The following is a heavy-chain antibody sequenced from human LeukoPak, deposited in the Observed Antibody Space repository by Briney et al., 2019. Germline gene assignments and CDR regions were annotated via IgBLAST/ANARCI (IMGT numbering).Heavy chain of an antibody. CDR1: GYSFTSYW. J-gene: IGHJ4*02. CDR3: ARRPTCTGGSCAFDY. CDR2: IYPGDSDT. D-gene: IGHD2-15*01. V-gene: IGHV5-51*01. Sequence: GESLKISCKGSGYSFTSYWIAWVRQMPGKGLEWMGIIYPGDSDTRYSPSFQGQVTISADKSISTAYLQWSSLKASDTAMYYCARRPTCTGGSCAFDYWGQGTLVTVSS.